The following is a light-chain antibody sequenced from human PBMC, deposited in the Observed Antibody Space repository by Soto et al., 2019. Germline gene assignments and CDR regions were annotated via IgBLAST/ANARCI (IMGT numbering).Light chain of an antibody. V-gene: IGLV1-40*01. Sequence: QSVLTQPPSVSGAPGQRVTISCTGSSSNIGAGYDVHWYQQLPGTAPKLLIYGNSNRPSGVPDRFSGSKSGTSASLAITGLRAEDEADYCQSHDSSLSGWVFGGGTKLTVL. CDR1: SSNIGAGYD. J-gene: IGLJ3*02. CDR3: QSHDSSLSGWV. CDR2: GNS.